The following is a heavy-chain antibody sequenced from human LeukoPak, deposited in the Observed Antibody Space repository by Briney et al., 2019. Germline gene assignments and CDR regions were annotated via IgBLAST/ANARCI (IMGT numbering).Heavy chain of an antibody. CDR3: ARHRTVYYDSSGYYSPLGY. CDR2: IYYSGST. J-gene: IGHJ4*02. V-gene: IGHV4-39*01. Sequence: SETLSLTCTVSGGSISSSSYYWGWIRQPPGKGLEWIGSIYYSGSTYYNPSLKSRVTISVDTSKNQFSLKLSSVTAADTAVYYCARHRTVYYDSSGYYSPLGYWGQGTLVTVSS. D-gene: IGHD3-22*01. CDR1: GGSISSSSYY.